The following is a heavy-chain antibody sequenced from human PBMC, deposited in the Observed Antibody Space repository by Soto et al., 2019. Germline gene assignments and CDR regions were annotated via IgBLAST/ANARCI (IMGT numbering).Heavy chain of an antibody. CDR3: ARESSGFDLYFDF. V-gene: IGHV1-2*02. J-gene: IGHJ4*02. CDR2: INPNSGGT. Sequence: QVQLVQSGAEVKKPGASVKVSCTASGYTLSGHYMHWVRQAPGQGLEWMGWINPNSGGTNFAQNCQGRVTMTRDTSSSTVYMELSGLRSDDTAVYYCARESSGFDLYFDFWGQGTLVTVSS. D-gene: IGHD5-12*01. CDR1: GYTLSGHY.